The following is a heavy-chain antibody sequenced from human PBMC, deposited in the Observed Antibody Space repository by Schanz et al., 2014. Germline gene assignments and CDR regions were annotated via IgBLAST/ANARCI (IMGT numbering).Heavy chain of an antibody. Sequence: EVQLVESGGGLVQPGGSLRLSCAASGFSVGNKYMNWVRQAPGKGLEWVSAINTGVNTYYADSVKGRFTISRDNAKNTLYLQMNTLRAEDTAVYYCARKMKLGVYGGKGHDSLDIWGQGTMVTVSS. CDR3: ARKMKLGVYGGKGHDSLDI. V-gene: IGHV3-66*01. CDR1: GFSVGNKY. J-gene: IGHJ3*02. CDR2: INTGVNT. D-gene: IGHD4-17*01.